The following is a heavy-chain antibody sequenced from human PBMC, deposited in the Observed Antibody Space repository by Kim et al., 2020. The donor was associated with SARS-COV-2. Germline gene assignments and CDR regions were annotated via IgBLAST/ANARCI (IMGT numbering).Heavy chain of an antibody. V-gene: IGHV1-69*13. D-gene: IGHD3-9*01. Sequence: SVKVSCKASGGTFSSYAISWVRQAPGQGLEWMGGIIPIFGTANYAQKFQGRVTITADESTSTAYMELSSLRSEDTAVYYCARDSSLLRYFDWLPRMDVWGQGTTVTVSS. CDR3: ARDSSLLRYFDWLPRMDV. CDR1: GGTFSSYA. CDR2: IIPIFGTA. J-gene: IGHJ6*02.